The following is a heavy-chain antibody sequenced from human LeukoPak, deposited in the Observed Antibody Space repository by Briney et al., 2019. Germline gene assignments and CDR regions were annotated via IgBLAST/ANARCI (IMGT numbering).Heavy chain of an antibody. CDR1: GGSISSNSYY. Sequence: SETLSLTCTVSGGSISSNSYYWGWIRQPPGKGLEWIGSIYYSGSTYYNPSLKSRVTISVDTSKNQFSLKLSSVTAADTAVYYSTRRVSRDTAMGWDWFDPWGQGTLVTVSS. V-gene: IGHV4-39*01. D-gene: IGHD5-18*01. J-gene: IGHJ5*02. CDR3: TRRVSRDTAMGWDWFDP. CDR2: IYYSGST.